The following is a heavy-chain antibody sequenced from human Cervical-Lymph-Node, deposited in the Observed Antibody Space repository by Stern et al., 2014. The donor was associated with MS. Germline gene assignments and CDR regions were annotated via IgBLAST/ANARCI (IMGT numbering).Heavy chain of an antibody. Sequence: EQLVESGAEVKKPGASVKVSCKASGYTVTSYYMHWERQAPGQGLEWMGIINPSGGSTSYAQKFQGRVTMTRDTSTSTVYMELSSLRSEDTAVYYCARFEGGSWYHGALDYWGQGTLVTVSS. CDR1: GYTVTSYY. V-gene: IGHV1-46*01. CDR3: ARFEGGSWYHGALDY. CDR2: INPSGGST. D-gene: IGHD6-13*01. J-gene: IGHJ4*02.